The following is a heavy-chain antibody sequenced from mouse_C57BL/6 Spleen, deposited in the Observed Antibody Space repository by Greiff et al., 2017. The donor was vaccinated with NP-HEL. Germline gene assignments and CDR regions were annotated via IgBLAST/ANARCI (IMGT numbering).Heavy chain of an antibody. D-gene: IGHD1-1*01. CDR3: ARQDVHYAPYYYAMDY. Sequence: EVKLMESGGGLVKPGGSLKLSCAASGFTFSSYTMSLVRQTPEKRLEWVATISGGGGNTYYPDSVKGRFTISRDNAKNTLYLQMSSLRSEDTALYYCARQDVHYAPYYYAMDYWGQGTSVTVSS. J-gene: IGHJ4*01. CDR2: ISGGGGNT. V-gene: IGHV5-9*01. CDR1: GFTFSSYT.